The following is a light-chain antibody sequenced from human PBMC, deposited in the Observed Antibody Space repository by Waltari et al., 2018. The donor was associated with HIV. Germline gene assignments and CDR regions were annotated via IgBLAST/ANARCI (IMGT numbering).Light chain of an antibody. V-gene: IGLV3-19*01. CDR3: NCRGNSGNQVL. CDR1: SLSNNY. CDR2: GKA. Sequence: SSELTQDPAVSVALGQKVMITCQGDSLSNNYASWYQQTPGQAHGLVFYGKAGRPSGIPDRFSGSSSGNTASLTSTGAQAEDEADYYCNCRGNSGNQVLFGGGTQLTVL. J-gene: IGLJ2*01.